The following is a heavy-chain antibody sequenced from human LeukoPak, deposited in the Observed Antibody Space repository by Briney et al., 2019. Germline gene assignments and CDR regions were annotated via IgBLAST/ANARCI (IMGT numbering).Heavy chain of an antibody. CDR3: ARVGTTGATADN. J-gene: IGHJ4*02. CDR2: INPRGGST. Sequence: ASVKVSCKASGYIFTSYYMHWLRQAPGQGPEWMGIINPRGGSTDYAQKFQGRVTMTSDTSTSTVYMELKSLRSEDTAVYFCARVGTTGATADNWGQGTLVTVSS. D-gene: IGHD4-11*01. CDR1: GYIFTSYY. V-gene: IGHV1-46*01.